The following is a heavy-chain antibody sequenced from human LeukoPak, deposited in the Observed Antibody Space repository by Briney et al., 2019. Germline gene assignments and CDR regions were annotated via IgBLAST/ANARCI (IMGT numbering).Heavy chain of an antibody. CDR2: ISSSSSTI. CDR3: ARDPEYYGSGSYKSRFDP. V-gene: IGHV3-48*01. J-gene: IGHJ5*02. Sequence: GGSLRLSCAASGFTFSSYSMNWVRQAPGKGLEWVSYISSSSSTIYYADSVKGRFTISRDNAKNSLYLQMNSLRAEDTAVYYCARDPEYYGSGSYKSRFDPWGQGTLVTVSS. CDR1: GFTFSSYS. D-gene: IGHD3-10*01.